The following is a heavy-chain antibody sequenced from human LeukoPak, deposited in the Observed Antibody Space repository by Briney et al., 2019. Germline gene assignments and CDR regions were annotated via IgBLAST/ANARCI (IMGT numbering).Heavy chain of an antibody. V-gene: IGHV4-30-4*01. J-gene: IGHJ4*02. CDR3: ARASGADRPSDY. CDR2: IYDSGST. D-gene: IGHD3-10*01. Sequence: SETLSLTCTVSGASIRSGDYYWSWIRQPPGKGLEWIGYIYDSGSTYYNPSLKSRITISVDTSENRFSLKLSSVTATDTAVYYCARASGADRPSDYWGQGTLVTVSS. CDR1: GASIRSGDYY.